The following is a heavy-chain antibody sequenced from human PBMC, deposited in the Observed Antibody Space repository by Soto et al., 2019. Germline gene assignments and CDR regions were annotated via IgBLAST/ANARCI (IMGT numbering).Heavy chain of an antibody. V-gene: IGHV4-31*03. CDR3: ARDSHSNYGMDV. D-gene: IGHD4-4*01. Sequence: TLSLSGPVSSGSISSGGYYWSWIRQHPGKVLEWIGYIYYSGSTYYNPSLKSRVTISVDTSKNQFSLKLSSVTAADTAVYYCARDSHSNYGMDVWGQGTTVTVSS. J-gene: IGHJ6*01. CDR1: SGSISSGGYY. CDR2: IYYSGST.